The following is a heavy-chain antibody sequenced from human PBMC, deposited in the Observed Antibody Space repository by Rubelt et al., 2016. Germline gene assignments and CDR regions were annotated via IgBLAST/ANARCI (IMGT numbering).Heavy chain of an antibody. CDR3: GRGNSWYPL. CDR2: IDPSDSYI. D-gene: IGHD6-13*01. Sequence: EVQLVQSGAEVKKPGESLRISCKGSGYNFTTYWISWVRQTPGKGLEWMGRIDPSDSYINYSPSCQGHVTTSADKSISTAYLQWSSLKASDTAMYYCGRGNSWYPLWGQGTLVTVSS. V-gene: IGHV5-10-1*03. CDR1: GYNFTTYW. J-gene: IGHJ4*02.